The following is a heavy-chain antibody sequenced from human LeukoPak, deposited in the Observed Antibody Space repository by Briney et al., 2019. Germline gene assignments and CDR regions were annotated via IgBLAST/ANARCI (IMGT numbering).Heavy chain of an antibody. CDR2: IYYSGST. J-gene: IGHJ4*02. V-gene: IGHV4-30-4*01. CDR1: GGSISSGDYY. D-gene: IGHD4-17*01. Sequence: SETLSLTCTVSGGSISSGDYYWSWIRQPPGKGLEWIGYIYYSGSTYYNPSLKSRVTTSVDTSKNQFSLKLSSVTAADTAVYYCARKGTTTVTALDYWGQGTLVTVSS. CDR3: ARKGTTTVTALDY.